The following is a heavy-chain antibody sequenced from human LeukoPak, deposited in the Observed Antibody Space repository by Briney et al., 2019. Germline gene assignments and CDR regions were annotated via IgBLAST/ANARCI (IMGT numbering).Heavy chain of an antibody. CDR2: ISSSSSYI. J-gene: IGHJ4*02. V-gene: IGHV3-21*01. Sequence: GGSLRLSCAASGFTFSSYSMNRVRQAPGQGLEWVSSISSSSSYIYYADSVKGRFTISRGNAKNSLYLQMNSLRAEDTAVYYCARDLCSSGRARIYYFDYWGQGTLITVSS. D-gene: IGHD6-19*01. CDR1: GFTFSSYS. CDR3: ARDLCSSGRARIYYFDY.